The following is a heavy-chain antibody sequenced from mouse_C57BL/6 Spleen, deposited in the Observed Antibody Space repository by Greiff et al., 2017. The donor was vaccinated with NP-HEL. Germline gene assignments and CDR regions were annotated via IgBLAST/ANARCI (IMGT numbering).Heavy chain of an antibody. J-gene: IGHJ1*03. V-gene: IGHV1-50*01. CDR3: ARGDYGSSYLEYFDV. D-gene: IGHD1-1*01. Sequence: QVQLQQPGAELVKPGASVKLSCKASGYTFTSYWMQWVKQRPGQGLEWIGEIDPSDSYTNYNQKFKGKATLTVDTSSSTAYMQLSSLTSEDSAVYYWARGDYGSSYLEYFDVWGTGTTVTVSS. CDR1: GYTFTSYW. CDR2: IDPSDSYT.